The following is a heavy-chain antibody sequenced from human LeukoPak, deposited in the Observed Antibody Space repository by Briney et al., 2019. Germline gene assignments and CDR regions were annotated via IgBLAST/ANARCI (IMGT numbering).Heavy chain of an antibody. CDR1: GGTFSSYA. CDR3: ARVGTYCSGGSCYFYFDY. D-gene: IGHD2-15*01. CDR2: IIPIFGTA. V-gene: IGHV1-69*06. J-gene: IGHJ4*02. Sequence: SVKVSCKASGGTFSSYAISWVRQAPGQGLEWMGGIIPIFGTANYAQKFQGRVTITADKSTSTAYMELSSLRSEDTAVYYCARVGTYCSGGSCYFYFDYWGQGTLVTVSS.